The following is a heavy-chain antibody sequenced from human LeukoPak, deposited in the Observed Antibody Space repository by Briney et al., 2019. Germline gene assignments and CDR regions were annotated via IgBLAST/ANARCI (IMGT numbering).Heavy chain of an antibody. CDR2: IYSSGST. CDR3: TRGIVGATAPDY. J-gene: IGHJ4*02. D-gene: IGHD1-26*01. V-gene: IGHV4-4*07. CDR1: GGSISSYK. Sequence: SETLSLTCTVSGGSISSYKWSWIRQPAGKGLEWIGRIYSSGSTNYNPSLKSRVAMSVDTSKDQFSLQLSPVTAADTAVYYCTRGIVGATAPDYWGQGTLVIVSS.